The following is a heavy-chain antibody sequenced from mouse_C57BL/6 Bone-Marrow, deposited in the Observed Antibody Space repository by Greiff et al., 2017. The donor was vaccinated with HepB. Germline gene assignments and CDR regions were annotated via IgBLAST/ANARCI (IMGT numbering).Heavy chain of an antibody. CDR1: GYTFTSYW. CDR3: ARRGSYYSNFAWFAY. V-gene: IGHV1-69*01. CDR2: IDPSDSYT. D-gene: IGHD2-5*01. J-gene: IGHJ3*01. Sequence: VKLQQPGAELVMPGASVKLSCKASGYTFTSYWMHWVKQRPGQGLEWIGEIDPSDSYTNYNQKFKGKSTLTVDKSSSTAYMQLSSLTSEDSAVYYCARRGSYYSNFAWFAYWGQGTLVTVSA.